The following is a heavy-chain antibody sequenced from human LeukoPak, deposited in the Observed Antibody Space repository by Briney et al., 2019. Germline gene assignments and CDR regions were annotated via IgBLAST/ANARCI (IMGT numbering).Heavy chain of an antibody. CDR1: GFTFSNYG. D-gene: IGHD3-10*01. V-gene: IGHV3-30*03. CDR2: ISYDGSNK. J-gene: IGHJ4*02. CDR3: ARDLDPTGRYYFDY. Sequence: PGRSLRLSCAASGFTFSNYGMHWVRQAPGKGLEWVAVISYDGSNKYYADSVKGRFTISRDKSKNTVYLQMNSLRAEDTAVYYCARDLDPTGRYYFDYWGQGTLVT.